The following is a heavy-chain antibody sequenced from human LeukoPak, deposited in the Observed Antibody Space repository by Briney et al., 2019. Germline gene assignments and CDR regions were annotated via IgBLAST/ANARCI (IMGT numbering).Heavy chain of an antibody. CDR3: ARPSTDYVWGSYRTGAFDI. D-gene: IGHD3-16*02. J-gene: IGHJ3*02. Sequence: KPSETLSLTCTVSGGSISSSSYYWGWIRQPPGKGLEWIGSIYYSRSTYYNPSVKSRVTISVDTSKNQFSLKLSSVTAADTAVYYCARPSTDYVWGSYRTGAFDIWGQGTMVTVSS. CDR2: IYYSRST. CDR1: GGSISSSSYY. V-gene: IGHV4-39*01.